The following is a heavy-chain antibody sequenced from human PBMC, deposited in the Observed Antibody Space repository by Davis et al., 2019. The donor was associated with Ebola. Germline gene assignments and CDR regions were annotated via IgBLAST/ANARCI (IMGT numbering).Heavy chain of an antibody. CDR2: IHQHGGQE. Sequence: GESLKISCAASGFILSGFSMTWIRHAPGKGLEWVASIHQHGGQEYYVDSVKGRFTISRDNAKNSLYLQLNSLRDEDTGVYYCARDEGPQNYWGQGTLIIVSS. CDR1: GFILSGFS. CDR3: ARDEGPQNY. V-gene: IGHV3-7*01. J-gene: IGHJ4*02.